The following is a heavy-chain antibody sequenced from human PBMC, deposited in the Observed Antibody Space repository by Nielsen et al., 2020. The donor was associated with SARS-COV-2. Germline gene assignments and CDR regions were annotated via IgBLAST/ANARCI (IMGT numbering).Heavy chain of an antibody. Sequence: SVKVSCKASGFTFSSSAVQWVRQARGQRLEWIGWIAVDSGNTNYAQKFQERVTITRDMSTSTAYMELSSLRSEDTAVYYCAAVAGFGESPLNYWGQGTLVTVSS. CDR1: GFTFSSSA. CDR2: IAVDSGNT. CDR3: AAVAGFGESPLNY. D-gene: IGHD3-10*01. V-gene: IGHV1-58*01. J-gene: IGHJ4*02.